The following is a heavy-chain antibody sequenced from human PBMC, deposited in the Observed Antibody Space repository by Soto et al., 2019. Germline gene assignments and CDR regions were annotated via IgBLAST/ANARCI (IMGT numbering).Heavy chain of an antibody. CDR2: INAGNGNT. CDR1: GYTFTSYA. D-gene: IGHD2-21*02. V-gene: IGHV1-3*05. CDR3: ARSIVGVTARAY. Sequence: QVQLVQSGAEEKKPGASVKVSCKASGYTFTSYAVHWVRQAPGQRLERMGWINAGNGNTKYSQKFQGRVTITRDTSASTADTELSSLRSEDTTVYYCARSIVGVTARAYWGLGTLVTVSS. J-gene: IGHJ1*01.